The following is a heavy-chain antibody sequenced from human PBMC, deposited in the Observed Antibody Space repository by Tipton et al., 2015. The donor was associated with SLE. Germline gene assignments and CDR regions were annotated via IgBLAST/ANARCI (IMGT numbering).Heavy chain of an antibody. V-gene: IGHV4-34*01. D-gene: IGHD6-13*01. Sequence: TLSLTCAVYGGSFSGYYWSWIRQPPGKGLEWNGEINHSGSTNYNPSLKSRVTISVDTSKNQFSLKLRSVTAADTAVYYCARGARAYSSSWFGFDYWGQGTLVTVSS. CDR3: ARGARAYSSSWFGFDY. J-gene: IGHJ4*02. CDR2: INHSGST. CDR1: GGSFSGYY.